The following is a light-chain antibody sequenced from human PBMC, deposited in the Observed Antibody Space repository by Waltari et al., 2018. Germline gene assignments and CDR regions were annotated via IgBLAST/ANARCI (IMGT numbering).Light chain of an antibody. CDR2: WAS. Sequence: DILMTLSPDSRAVSLGERATINSTSSPNLLYNSNNTNYLAWPQQKPEQPPNLLNYWASTRESGVPGRCSASGSGTDSTLTISSLQPEDVAIYCCQQYYSTPITFGQGTRLDIK. CDR1: PNLLYNSNNTNY. J-gene: IGKJ5*01. CDR3: QQYYSTPIT. V-gene: IGKV4-1*01.